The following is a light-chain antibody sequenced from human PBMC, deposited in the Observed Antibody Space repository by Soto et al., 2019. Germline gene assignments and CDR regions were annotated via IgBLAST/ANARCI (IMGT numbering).Light chain of an antibody. V-gene: IGLV1-40*01. CDR1: SSNIGAGYD. CDR3: QSYDSSLSGNVV. J-gene: IGLJ2*01. CDR2: GNS. Sequence: QSVLTQPPSVSGAPGQRVTISCTGSSSNIGAGYDVHWYQQLPGTAPKLLIYGNSNRPSGVPDRFSGSKSGTSASLAITGLQAEDEADYYCQSYDSSLSGNVVFGGATKVPVL.